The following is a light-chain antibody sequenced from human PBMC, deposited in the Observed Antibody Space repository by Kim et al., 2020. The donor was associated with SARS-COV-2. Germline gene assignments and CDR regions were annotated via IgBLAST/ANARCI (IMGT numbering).Light chain of an antibody. V-gene: IGKV3-20*01. CDR2: GAS. CDR3: QQYASLPLT. J-gene: IGKJ4*01. Sequence: EIVLTQSPGTLSLSPGERATLSCRASQTVSNNFLTWYQHKPGQAPRLLIYGASTRATGIPDRFSGSGSGTDFTLTISSLEPEDFAVFYCQQYASLPLTFGGGTKVDIK. CDR1: QTVSNNF.